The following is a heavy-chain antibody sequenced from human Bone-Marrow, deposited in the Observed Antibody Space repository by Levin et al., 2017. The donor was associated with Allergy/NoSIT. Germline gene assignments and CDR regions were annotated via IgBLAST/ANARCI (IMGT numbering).Heavy chain of an antibody. D-gene: IGHD2-21*02. V-gene: IGHV1-2*06. CDR3: GKDQGYCGGDCDAGIDT. J-gene: IGHJ4*02. CDR2: IDPNSGDP. CDR1: GYSLSAFF. Sequence: GASVKVSCKASGYSLSAFFLHWVRQAPGQGPEWMGRIDPNSGDPNFAQRFLGRVTLTRDTSISTAYMELSGLTSDDTAIYYCGKDQGYCGGDCDAGIDTWGQGTLVTVSS.